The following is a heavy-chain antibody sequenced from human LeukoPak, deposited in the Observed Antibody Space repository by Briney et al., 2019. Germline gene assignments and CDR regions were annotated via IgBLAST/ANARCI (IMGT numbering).Heavy chain of an antibody. J-gene: IGHJ4*02. V-gene: IGHV3-30*18. D-gene: IGHD2-15*01. CDR2: ISYDGSNK. CDR1: GFTFSSCG. CDR3: AKGAGCSGGSCYPEGPYYFDY. Sequence: GGSLRLSCAASGFTFSSCGMHWVRQAPGKGLEWVAVISYDGSNKYYADSVKGRLTISRDNSKNTLYLQMNSLRAEDTAVYYCAKGAGCSGGSCYPEGPYYFDYWGQGTLVTVSS.